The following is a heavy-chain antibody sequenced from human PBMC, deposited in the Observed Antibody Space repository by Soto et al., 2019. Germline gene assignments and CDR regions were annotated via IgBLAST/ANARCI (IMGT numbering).Heavy chain of an antibody. J-gene: IGHJ5*02. CDR3: ARGAHCTNGVCYDSHEYPWFEP. D-gene: IGHD2-8*01. CDR2: IYHSGST. Sequence: SETLSLTCAVSGGSISSGGYSWSWIRQPPGKGLEWIGYIYHSGSTYYNPSLKSRVTISVDRSKNQFSLKLSPVTAADTAVYYCARGAHCTNGVCYDSHEYPWFEPWGQGTLVTVSS. CDR1: GGSISSGGYS. V-gene: IGHV4-30-2*01.